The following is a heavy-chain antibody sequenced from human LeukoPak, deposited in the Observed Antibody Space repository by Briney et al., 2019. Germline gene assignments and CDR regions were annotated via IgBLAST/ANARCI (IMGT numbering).Heavy chain of an antibody. Sequence: SVKVSCKASGGTFSSYAISWMRQAPGQGLEWMGGIIPIFGTANYAQKFQGRVTITADKSTSTAYMELSSLRSEDTAVYYCASPARIAAAGAHFDYWGQGTLVIVSS. CDR2: IIPIFGTA. CDR3: ASPARIAAAGAHFDY. J-gene: IGHJ4*02. CDR1: GGTFSSYA. V-gene: IGHV1-69*06. D-gene: IGHD6-13*01.